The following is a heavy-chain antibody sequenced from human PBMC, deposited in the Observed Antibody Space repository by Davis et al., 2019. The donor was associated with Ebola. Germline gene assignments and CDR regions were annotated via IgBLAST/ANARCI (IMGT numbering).Heavy chain of an antibody. CDR2: ISAYNGNT. J-gene: IGHJ6*02. Sequence: SVPVPCKASVYTFTSYGISRVRQAPGHGLEWMGWISAYNGNTNYAQKLQGRVTMTTDTSTSTAYMELRSLRSDDTAVYYCAREGYCSGGSCYLYWNSPDKYYYYYGMDVWGQGTTITVSS. CDR3: AREGYCSGGSCYLYWNSPDKYYYYYGMDV. V-gene: IGHV1-18*01. CDR1: VYTFTSYG. D-gene: IGHD2-15*01.